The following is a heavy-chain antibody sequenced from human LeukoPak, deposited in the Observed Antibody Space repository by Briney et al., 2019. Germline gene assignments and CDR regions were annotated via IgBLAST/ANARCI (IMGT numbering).Heavy chain of an antibody. Sequence: ASVKVSCKASGYTFSGYYIHWVRQAPGQGLEWIAWINPSNDDTNYAQKFQGRVTMTRDTSPSTAYIELTRLISLDTPLFYCCREGVGATDDGGQGTLVTVSS. CDR2: INPSNDDT. CDR1: GYTFSGYY. D-gene: IGHD1-26*01. V-gene: IGHV1-2*02. J-gene: IGHJ4*02. CDR3: CREGVGATDD.